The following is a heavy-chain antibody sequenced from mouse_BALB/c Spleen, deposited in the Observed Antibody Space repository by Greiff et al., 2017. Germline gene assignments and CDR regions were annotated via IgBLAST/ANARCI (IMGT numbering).Heavy chain of an antibody. J-gene: IGHJ4*01. D-gene: IGHD1-1*02. V-gene: IGHV2-4-1*01. CDR1: GFSLTSYG. Sequence: QVQLQQSGPGLVQPSQSLSITCTVSGFSLTSYGVHWVRQSPGKGLEWLGVIWSGGSTDYNAAFISRLSISKYNTKSQVFFKMNSLQADDTAIYYFARKKGSRDYYAMDYWGKGTSVTVSS. CDR2: IWSGGST. CDR3: ARKKGSRDYYAMDY.